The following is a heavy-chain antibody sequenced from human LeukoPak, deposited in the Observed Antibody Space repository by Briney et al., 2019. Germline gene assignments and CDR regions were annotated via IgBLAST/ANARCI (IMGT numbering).Heavy chain of an antibody. CDR1: GFTFSSYG. CDR2: IWYDGSNK. D-gene: IGHD1-26*01. V-gene: IGHV3-33*06. J-gene: IGHJ4*02. CDR3: AKGERSGDYYKDSFDF. Sequence: QPGRSLRLSCAASGFTFSSYGMHWVRQAPGKGLEWVAVIWYDGSNKYYADSVKGRFTISRDNSKNTLYLQMNSLRAEDTAVYFCAKGERSGDYYKDSFDFWGQGTLVTVSS.